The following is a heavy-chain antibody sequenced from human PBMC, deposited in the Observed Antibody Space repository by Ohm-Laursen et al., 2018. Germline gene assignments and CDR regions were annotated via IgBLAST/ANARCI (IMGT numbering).Heavy chain of an antibody. CDR1: GGSIIDYY. V-gene: IGHV4-59*01. CDR2: IYYSGST. D-gene: IGHD3-10*01. CDR3: ARIGQYII. J-gene: IGHJ4*02. Sequence: TLSLTCTVSGGSIIDYYWSWIRQPPGKGLEWIGYIYYSGSTNYNPSLKSRVTISVDTSKNQFSLKLSSITAADTAVYYCARIGQYIIWGQGTLVTVSS.